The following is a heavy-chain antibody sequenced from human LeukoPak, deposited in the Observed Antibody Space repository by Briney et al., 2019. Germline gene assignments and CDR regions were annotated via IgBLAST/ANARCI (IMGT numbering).Heavy chain of an antibody. V-gene: IGHV3-53*01. CDR2: IYSGGAT. CDR3: ARTSGYPYNFDN. Sequence: PGGSLRLSCAASGFTVSRNYMTWVRQAPAKGLEWVSVIYSGGATYYADSVKGRFTISRDNSKNTLYLQMNSLRAEDTAVYYCARTSGYPYNFDNWGQGTLVTVSS. D-gene: IGHD3-22*01. J-gene: IGHJ4*02. CDR1: GFTVSRNY.